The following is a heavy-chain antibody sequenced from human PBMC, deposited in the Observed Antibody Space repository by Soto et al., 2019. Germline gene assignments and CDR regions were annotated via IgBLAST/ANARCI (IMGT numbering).Heavy chain of an antibody. CDR3: ARTELGRMVRGVMDYYYGMDV. V-gene: IGHV2-26*01. J-gene: IGHJ6*02. Sequence: GSGPTLVNPTETLTLTCTVSGFSLSNARMGVSWIRQPPGKALEWPAHIFSNDEKSYSTSLKSRLTISKDTSKSQVVLTMTNMDPVDTATYYCARTELGRMVRGVMDYYYGMDVWGQGTTVTVSS. D-gene: IGHD3-10*01. CDR2: IFSNDEK. CDR1: GFSLSNARMG.